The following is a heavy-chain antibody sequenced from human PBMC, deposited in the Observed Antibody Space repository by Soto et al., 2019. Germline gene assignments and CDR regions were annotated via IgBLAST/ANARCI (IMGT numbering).Heavy chain of an antibody. V-gene: IGHV1-18*01. CDR3: ARDGHSQPYGSQDARFFDI. CDR1: GHMFVAYA. CDR2: ISPTGDT. D-gene: IGHD1-26*01. Sequence: QVQMVQSGAEVKNPGASVKISCKASGHMFVAYAVTWVRQAPGQGLEWMGWISPTGDTQYVRKFEGRLTLTTDTSTSTAQLELRSLRSDDTAVYFCARDGHSQPYGSQDARFFDIWGQGTLVTVSS. J-gene: IGHJ4*02.